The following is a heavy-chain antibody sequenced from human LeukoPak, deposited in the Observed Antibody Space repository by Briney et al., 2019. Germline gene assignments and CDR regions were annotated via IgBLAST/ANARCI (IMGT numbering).Heavy chain of an antibody. V-gene: IGHV3-66*02. CDR3: ARGIRPLPNYHFDY. J-gene: IGHJ4*02. Sequence: GGSLRLSCAASGFTFSSYAMSWVRQAPGKGLEWVSVIYSGGSTYYADSVKRRFTISRDNSKNTLYLQMNCMRTEDTAVYYCARGIRPLPNYHFDYWGQGTLVTVSS. CDR1: GFTFSSYA. CDR2: IYSGGST. D-gene: IGHD5-24*01.